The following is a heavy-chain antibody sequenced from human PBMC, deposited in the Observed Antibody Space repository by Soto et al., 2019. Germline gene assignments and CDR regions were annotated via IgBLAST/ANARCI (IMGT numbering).Heavy chain of an antibody. CDR3: AGGNALDV. CDR1: TFPFSTYW. J-gene: IGHJ6*02. Sequence: GGSLRLSCAASTFPFSTYWMTWVRQAPGKGLEWVANIHRDEIEKYNMDSVKGRFTISRDNAKNSLYLQMTSLRAEDTAVYYCAGGNALDVWGQGTTVTVSS. CDR2: IHRDEIEK. V-gene: IGHV3-7*01.